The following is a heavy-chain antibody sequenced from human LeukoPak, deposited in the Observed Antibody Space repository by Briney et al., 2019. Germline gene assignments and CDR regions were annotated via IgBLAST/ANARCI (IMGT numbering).Heavy chain of an antibody. V-gene: IGHV3-74*01. CDR1: GFTFSSYW. CDR2: INSDGSST. Sequence: GGSLRLACAASGFTFSSYWMHWVRQAPGKGLVWVSRINSDGSSTSYADSVRGRFTISRDNAKNTLYLQMNSLRAEDTAVYYCATLSFAGFDPWGQGTLVTVSS. J-gene: IGHJ5*02. CDR3: ATLSFAGFDP. D-gene: IGHD2/OR15-2a*01.